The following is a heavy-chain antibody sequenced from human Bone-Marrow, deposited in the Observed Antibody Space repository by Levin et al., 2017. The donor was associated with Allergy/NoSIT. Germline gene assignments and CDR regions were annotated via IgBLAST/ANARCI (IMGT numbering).Heavy chain of an antibody. CDR3: ARELADTAADTFDI. V-gene: IGHV1-18*01. Sequence: PGASVKVSCKASGYSFTFFGISWVRQAPGQGLEWMGWISPYNGDTNYAQKFQGRVTMTTDTSTSTAYMELRSLRSDDTAVYYCARELADTAADTFDIWGQGRMVTVSS. CDR1: GYSFTFFG. CDR2: ISPYNGDT. D-gene: IGHD5-18*01. J-gene: IGHJ3*02.